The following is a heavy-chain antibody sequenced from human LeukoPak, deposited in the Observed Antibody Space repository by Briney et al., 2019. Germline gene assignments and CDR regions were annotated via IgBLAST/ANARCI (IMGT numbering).Heavy chain of an antibody. CDR1: GFTFSSYS. Sequence: GGSLRLSCAASGFTFSSYSMNWVRQAPGKGLEWVSSISSSSSYIYYADSVKGRFTISRDNAKNSLYLQMNSLRAEDTAVYYCARGNDYVWGSYRYGQEGIDYWGQGTLVTVSS. V-gene: IGHV3-21*01. CDR2: ISSSSSYI. CDR3: ARGNDYVWGSYRYGQEGIDY. D-gene: IGHD3-16*02. J-gene: IGHJ4*02.